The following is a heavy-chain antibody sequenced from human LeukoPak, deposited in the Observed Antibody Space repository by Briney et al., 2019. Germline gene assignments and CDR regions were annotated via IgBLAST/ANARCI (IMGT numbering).Heavy chain of an antibody. CDR3: VRVALTVSSSYNYYYMGV. CDR1: GGSISSGDYY. D-gene: IGHD6-6*01. Sequence: SETLSLTCTVSGGSISSGDYYWRWIRQPPGEGLEWIGNMYYSGSTYYNPSLKSRVTMSVDTSKNQFSLRLSSVTFADTAVYYCVRVALTVSSSYNYYYMGVWGKGTTVTVSS. V-gene: IGHV4-30-4*08. J-gene: IGHJ6*03. CDR2: MYYSGST.